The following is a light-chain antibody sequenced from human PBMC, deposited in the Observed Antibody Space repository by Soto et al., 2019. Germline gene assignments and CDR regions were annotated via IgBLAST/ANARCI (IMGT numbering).Light chain of an antibody. CDR1: SSDVGGYNY. J-gene: IGLJ1*01. Sequence: QSALTQPPSASGSPGQSVTISCTGTSSDVGGYNYVSWYQQHPGKAPKLMIYEVSKRPSGVPDRFSGSKSGNTASLTVSGIQAEDESDYYCSSYAGSNNVFVTGTKLTV. CDR3: SSYAGSNNV. V-gene: IGLV2-8*01. CDR2: EVS.